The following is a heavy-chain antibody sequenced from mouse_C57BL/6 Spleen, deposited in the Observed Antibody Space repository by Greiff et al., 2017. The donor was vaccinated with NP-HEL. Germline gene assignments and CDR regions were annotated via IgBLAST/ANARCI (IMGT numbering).Heavy chain of an antibody. CDR2: ISSGGSYT. V-gene: IGHV5-6*01. CDR1: GFTFSSYG. J-gene: IGHJ3*01. D-gene: IGHD1-1*01. CDR3: ARPYGSSYAWFAY. Sequence: EVKLVESGGDLVKPGGSLKLSCAASGFTFSSYGMSWVRQTPDKRLEWVATISSGGSYTYYPDSVKGRFTISRDNAKNTLYLQISSLKSEDTAMYYCARPYGSSYAWFAYWGQGTLVTVSA.